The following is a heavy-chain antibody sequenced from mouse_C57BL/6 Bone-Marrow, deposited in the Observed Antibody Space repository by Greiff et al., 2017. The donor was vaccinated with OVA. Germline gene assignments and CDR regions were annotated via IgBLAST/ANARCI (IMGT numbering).Heavy chain of an antibody. CDR2: FYPGSGSI. CDR1: GYTFTEYT. J-gene: IGHJ3*01. D-gene: IGHD2-5*01. Sequence: LEESGAELVKPGASVKLSCKASGYTFTEYTIPWVKQRSGQGLEWIGWFYPGSGSINYNEKFKDKATLTADTSSSTVYMELSRLTSDDSAVYFCARHGAYYSNFRFACWGQGTLVTVSA. CDR3: ARHGAYYSNFRFAC. V-gene: IGHV1-62-2*01.